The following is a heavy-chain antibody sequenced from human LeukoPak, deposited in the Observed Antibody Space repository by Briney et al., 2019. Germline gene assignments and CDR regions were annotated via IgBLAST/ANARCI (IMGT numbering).Heavy chain of an antibody. CDR2: AGNKVNAYTT. CDR1: GFTFGDHF. D-gene: IGHD2/OR15-2a*01. CDR3: ARVFSGYYGMDV. V-gene: IGHV3-72*01. Sequence: GGSLRLSCAASGFTFGDHFMDWVRQAPGKGLEWVGRAGNKVNAYTTQYAASVKGRFTISRDDSKSSLYLQMDSLKAEDTAVYYCARVFSGYYGMDVWGQGTTVSVSS. J-gene: IGHJ6*02.